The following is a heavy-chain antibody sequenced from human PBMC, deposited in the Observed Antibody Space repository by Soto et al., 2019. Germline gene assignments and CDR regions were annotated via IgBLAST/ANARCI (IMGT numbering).Heavy chain of an antibody. CDR2: IFPDDSDT. CDR3: FRGGVTSRTFDY. V-gene: IGHV5-51*01. CDR1: GYIIKNYW. D-gene: IGHD3-16*01. J-gene: IGHJ4*02. Sequence: PGESLKISCNASGYIIKNYWSGWVRQMPGQGLEWMWIIFPDDSDTRYSPSFQGHVTISVDKSISTAYVQWSSLKASDSAIYYCFRGGVTSRTFDYWGQGTLVTVSS.